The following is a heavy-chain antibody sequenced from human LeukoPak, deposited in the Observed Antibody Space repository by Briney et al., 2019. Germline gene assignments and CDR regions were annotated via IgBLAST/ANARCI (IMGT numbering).Heavy chain of an antibody. CDR1: GGSFSGYY. Sequence: ETLSLTCAVYGGSFSGYYWSWVRQAPGKGLEWVSYISSSSTIYYADSVKGRFTISRDNAKNSLYLQMNSLRDEDTAVYYCARDAGYYDSSGPTLFDYWGQGTLVTVSS. V-gene: IGHV3-69-1*01. CDR2: ISSSSTI. J-gene: IGHJ4*02. CDR3: ARDAGYYDSSGPTLFDY. D-gene: IGHD3-22*01.